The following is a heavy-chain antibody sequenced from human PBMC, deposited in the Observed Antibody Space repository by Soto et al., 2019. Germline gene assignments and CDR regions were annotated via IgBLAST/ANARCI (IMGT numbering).Heavy chain of an antibody. CDR3: ANSPGRLEY. CDR1: GSSLTTIGVG. D-gene: IGHD3-10*01. CDR2: VYWDDDK. Sequence: SGPTLVNPTHTLTVTCTFSGSSLTTIGVGVGWIRQSPGKVLEWLALVYWDDDKRYSPSLKTRLTITKDNSAKKVVLTLTNMDPVDTGTYFCANSPGRLEYWGQGILVTVSS. J-gene: IGHJ4*02. V-gene: IGHV2-5*02.